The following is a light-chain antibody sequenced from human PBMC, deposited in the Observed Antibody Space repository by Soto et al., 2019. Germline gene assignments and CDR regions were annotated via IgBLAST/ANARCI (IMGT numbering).Light chain of an antibody. CDR2: DAS. Sequence: EFVLTHSPGTLSLSPCERATLSPRAGQTVRNNYLAWYQQKPGQAPRLLIYDASNRATGIPARFSGSGSGTDFTLTISSLEPEDFAVYYCQQRSNWPPITFGQGTRLENK. J-gene: IGKJ5*01. CDR1: QTVRNNY. CDR3: QQRSNWPPIT. V-gene: IGKV3-11*01.